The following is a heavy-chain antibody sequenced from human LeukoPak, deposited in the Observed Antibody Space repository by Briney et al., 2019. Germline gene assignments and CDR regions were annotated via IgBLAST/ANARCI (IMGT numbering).Heavy chain of an antibody. CDR1: GFTFSGSA. Sequence: GGSLRLSCAASGFTFSGSAMHWVRQASGKGLEWVGRIRSKANSYATAYAASVKGRFTISRDDSKNTAYLQMNSLKTEDTAVHYCTRRTRGYSYGPPYFDYWGQGTLVTVSS. V-gene: IGHV3-73*01. CDR2: IRSKANSYAT. CDR3: TRRTRGYSYGPPYFDY. D-gene: IGHD5-18*01. J-gene: IGHJ4*02.